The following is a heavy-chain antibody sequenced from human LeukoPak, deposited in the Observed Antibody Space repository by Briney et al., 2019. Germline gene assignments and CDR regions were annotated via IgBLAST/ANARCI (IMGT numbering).Heavy chain of an antibody. D-gene: IGHD1-1*01. CDR1: GASVSSGDYY. Sequence: PSQTLSLTCTVSGASVSSGDYYWSWVRQPPGKGLEWIGYIDYSGITFYNPSLKSRITMSIDSSRNQFSLKLTSVTAVDTAVYYCARRIATTANFDFWGQGTLVTVSS. CDR3: ARRIATTANFDF. V-gene: IGHV4-30-4*08. J-gene: IGHJ4*02. CDR2: IDYSGIT.